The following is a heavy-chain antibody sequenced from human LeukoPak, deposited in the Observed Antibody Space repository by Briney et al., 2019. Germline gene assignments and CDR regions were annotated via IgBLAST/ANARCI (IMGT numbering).Heavy chain of an antibody. CDR3: AKSSTYYYDSSGYYNSINWFDP. CDR2: ISGSGGST. Sequence: GGSLRLSCAASGFTFSSYAMSWVRQAPGKGLEWVSAISGSGGSTYYADSVKGRFTISRDNSKNTLYLQMNSLRAEDTAVYYCAKSSTYYYDSSGYYNSINWFDPWGQGTLVTVSS. D-gene: IGHD3-22*01. V-gene: IGHV3-23*01. CDR1: GFTFSSYA. J-gene: IGHJ5*02.